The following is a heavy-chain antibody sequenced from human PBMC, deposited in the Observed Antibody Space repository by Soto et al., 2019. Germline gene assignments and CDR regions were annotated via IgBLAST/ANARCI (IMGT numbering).Heavy chain of an antibody. V-gene: IGHV4-34*01. Sequence: QVQLQQWGAGLLKPSETLSLNCAVYGGSFSGYYWSWIRQPPGKGLEWIGEINYVGITNYNPSLKRRLTISVDTYKNQSSLKLNSVTAADTAVYYCARGGGCSGGSCYYMDVWGKGTTVPGSS. CDR3: ARGGGCSGGSCYYMDV. J-gene: IGHJ6*03. CDR2: INYVGIT. CDR1: GGSFSGYY. D-gene: IGHD2-15*01.